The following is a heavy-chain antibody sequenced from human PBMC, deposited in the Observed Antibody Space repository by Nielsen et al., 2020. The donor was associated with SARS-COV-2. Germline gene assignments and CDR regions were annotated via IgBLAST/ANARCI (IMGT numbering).Heavy chain of an antibody. Sequence: SVKVSCKASGYTFTSYAMHWVRQAPGQRLEWMGRIIPILGIANYAQKFQGRVTITADKSTSTAYMELSSLRSEDTAVYYCAGGGDGYHFDYWGQGTLVTVSS. CDR1: GYTFTSYA. CDR3: AGGGDGYHFDY. J-gene: IGHJ4*02. V-gene: IGHV1-69*04. CDR2: IIPILGIA. D-gene: IGHD5-24*01.